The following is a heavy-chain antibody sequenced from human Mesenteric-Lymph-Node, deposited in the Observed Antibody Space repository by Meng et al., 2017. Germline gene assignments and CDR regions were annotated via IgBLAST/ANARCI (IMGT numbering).Heavy chain of an antibody. D-gene: IGHD6-19*01. CDR3: ARKAVAVGTFDY. V-gene: IGHV6-1*01. CDR1: ADRFSSNSAA. CDR2: TYYRSKWSS. Sequence: PAGPGLAEAPQNPSLHWSHFADRFSSNSAAWNWSRQSPSRGLEWLGRTYYRSKWSSDYAVSVRSLITINADTSKNQFSLQLNSVTPEDTAVYYCARKAVAVGTFDYWGQGTLVTVSS. J-gene: IGHJ4*02.